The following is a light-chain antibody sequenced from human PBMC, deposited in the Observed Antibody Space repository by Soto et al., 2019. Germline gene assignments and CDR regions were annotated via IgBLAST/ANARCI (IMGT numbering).Light chain of an antibody. Sequence: QSVLTQPASVSGSPGQSITISCTGTSGDIGAYNHVSWYQQHPGTAPRLIIYDVTNRPSGVSHRFSGSKSGNTASLTISGLQAGDEADYYCSSYTTTSSAVFGGGTKLTVL. J-gene: IGLJ2*01. V-gene: IGLV2-14*03. CDR1: SGDIGAYNH. CDR2: DVT. CDR3: SSYTTTSSAV.